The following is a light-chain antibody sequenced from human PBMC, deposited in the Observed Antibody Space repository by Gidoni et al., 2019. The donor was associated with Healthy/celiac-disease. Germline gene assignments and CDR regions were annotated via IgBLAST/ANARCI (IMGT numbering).Light chain of an antibody. Sequence: IQLTQSPSSLSASVGDRVTITCRASQGISYYLAWYQQKSGTAPKLLIYSASTLQRGVPSRFSGSGSGTDFTLTISSLQPEDFATYYCQQLNNYPFTFGPGTKVHIK. J-gene: IGKJ3*01. CDR3: QQLNNYPFT. V-gene: IGKV1-9*01. CDR2: SAS. CDR1: QGISYY.